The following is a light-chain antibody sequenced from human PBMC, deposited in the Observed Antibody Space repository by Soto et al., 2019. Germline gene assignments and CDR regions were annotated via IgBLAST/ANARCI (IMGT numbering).Light chain of an antibody. Sequence: IQLTQSPSSLSASVGDRVTISCRASQDISTHLAWFAQKPGRAPQLLIYAASTLHSGVPSRFSGSGSGTDFTLTISSLQPEDFATYYCQHLNTSPITFGPGTRPE. V-gene: IGKV1-9*01. J-gene: IGKJ5*01. CDR3: QHLNTSPIT. CDR1: QDISTH. CDR2: AAS.